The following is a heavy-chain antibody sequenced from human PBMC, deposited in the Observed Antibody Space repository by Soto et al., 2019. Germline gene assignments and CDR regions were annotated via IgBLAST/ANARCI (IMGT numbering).Heavy chain of an antibody. V-gene: IGHV1-46*01. CDR2: INPSGGST. D-gene: IGHD3-3*01. CDR3: ARSTYYDFWSGYMDY. Sequence: ASVKVSCKASGYTFTSYYMHWVRQAPGQGLEWMGIINPSGGSTSYAQKFQGRVTMTRDTSTSTVYMELSSLRSEDTAVYYCARSTYYDFWSGYMDYWGQGTLVTVSS. J-gene: IGHJ4*02. CDR1: GYTFTSYY.